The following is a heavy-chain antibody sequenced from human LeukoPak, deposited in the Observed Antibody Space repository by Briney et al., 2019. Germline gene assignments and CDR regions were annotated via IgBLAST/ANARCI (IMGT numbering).Heavy chain of an antibody. J-gene: IGHJ4*02. V-gene: IGHV3-23*01. Sequence: GGSLRLSCAASGFTFSSYAMSWVRQAPGKGLEWVSAISDSGGSTYDADSVKGRFTISRDNSKDTLYLQMNSLRAEDTAVYYCAKDTSIGRYCTNGVCSPFDYWGQGTLVTVSS. CDR3: AKDTSIGRYCTNGVCSPFDY. CDR1: GFTFSSYA. CDR2: ISDSGGST. D-gene: IGHD2-8*01.